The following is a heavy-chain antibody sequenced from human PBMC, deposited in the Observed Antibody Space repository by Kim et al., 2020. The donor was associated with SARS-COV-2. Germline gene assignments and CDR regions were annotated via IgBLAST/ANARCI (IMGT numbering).Heavy chain of an antibody. J-gene: IGHJ6*02. Sequence: GGSLRLSCAASGFTFSSYSMNWVRQAPGKGLEWVSYISSSSSTIYYADSVKGRFTISRDNAKNSLYLQMNSLRDEDTAVYYCAREDSPAGYKIKNHHYYYGMDVWGQGTTVTVSS. D-gene: IGHD6-25*01. CDR3: AREDSPAGYKIKNHHYYYGMDV. CDR1: GFTFSSYS. V-gene: IGHV3-48*02. CDR2: ISSSSSTI.